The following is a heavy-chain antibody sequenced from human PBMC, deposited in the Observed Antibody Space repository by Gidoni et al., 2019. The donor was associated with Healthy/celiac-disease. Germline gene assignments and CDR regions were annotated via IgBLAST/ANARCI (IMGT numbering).Heavy chain of an antibody. Sequence: QVQLQQWGAGLLKPSETLSLTCAVYGCSFSGYYRSWIRQPPGKGLEWIGEINHSGSTNYNPSLKSRVTISVDTSKNQFSLKLSSVTAADTAVYYCARGRYGDCSSTSCFSGWFDPWGQGTLVTVSS. V-gene: IGHV4-34*01. CDR3: ARGRYGDCSSTSCFSGWFDP. CDR1: GCSFSGYY. D-gene: IGHD2-2*01. J-gene: IGHJ5*02. CDR2: INHSGST.